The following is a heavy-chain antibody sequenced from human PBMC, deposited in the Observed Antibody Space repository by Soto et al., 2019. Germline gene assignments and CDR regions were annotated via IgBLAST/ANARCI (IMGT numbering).Heavy chain of an antibody. Sequence: SETLSLTCAVSGGSISSSNWWSWVRQPPGKGLEWIGEIYHSGSTNYNPSLKSRVTISVDKSKNQFSLKLSSVTAADTAVYYCAGRGDFWSGYYTYYYCYGMDVWGQGTTVTVSS. V-gene: IGHV4-4*02. D-gene: IGHD3-3*01. CDR1: GGSISSSNW. J-gene: IGHJ6*02. CDR3: AGRGDFWSGYYTYYYCYGMDV. CDR2: IYHSGST.